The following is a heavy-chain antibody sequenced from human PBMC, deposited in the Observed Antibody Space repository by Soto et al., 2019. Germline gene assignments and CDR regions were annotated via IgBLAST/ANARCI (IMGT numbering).Heavy chain of an antibody. V-gene: IGHV4-34*01. CDR3: AREDSYGWSGESLDV. Sequence: SETLSLTCAVVGDSLRGQSWKLLRQARGKGLEWIGELDQSGGANYNPSLKSRAIISDDTSKNQFSLTLKSVTAADTAVYYCAREDSYGWSGESLDVWGQGTTVT. CDR1: GDSLRGQS. CDR2: LDQSGGA. J-gene: IGHJ6*01. D-gene: IGHD6-19*01.